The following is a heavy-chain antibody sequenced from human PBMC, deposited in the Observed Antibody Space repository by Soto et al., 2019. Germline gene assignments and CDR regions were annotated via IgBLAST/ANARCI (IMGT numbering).Heavy chain of an antibody. Sequence: GVPLKISCKGAGYRFVSYWIGWVRKMPGKGLEWMGIIYPGDSDTRYSPSFQGQVTISADKSISTAYLQWSSLKASDTAMYYCARLPTDYPGLWIAVAGPQFDYWGQGTLVTVSS. CDR1: GYRFVSYW. CDR3: ARLPTDYPGLWIAVAGPQFDY. V-gene: IGHV5-51*01. CDR2: IYPGDSDT. J-gene: IGHJ4*02. D-gene: IGHD6-19*01.